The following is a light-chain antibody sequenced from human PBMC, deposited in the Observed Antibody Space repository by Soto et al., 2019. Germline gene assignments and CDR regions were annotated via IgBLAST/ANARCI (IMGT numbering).Light chain of an antibody. CDR1: SSHIGSNT. J-gene: IGLJ1*01. V-gene: IGLV1-44*01. CDR2: SNN. CDR3: AAWDNSLNGRYV. Sequence: QAVVTQPPSASGTPGQSVIISCSGSSSHIGSNTVNWYQQLPGTAPKLLIYSNNQRPSGVPDRFSGSKSGTSASLAISGLQSEDEADYYCAAWDNSLNGRYVFGTGTKLTVL.